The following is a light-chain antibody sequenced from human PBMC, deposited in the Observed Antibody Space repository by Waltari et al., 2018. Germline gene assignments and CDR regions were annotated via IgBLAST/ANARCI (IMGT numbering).Light chain of an antibody. V-gene: IGLV1-44*01. CDR1: SPSLRINP. CDR2: ATN. J-gene: IGLJ3*02. CDR3: AAWDDSLNGWV. Sequence: QSVLTQPPSASGTPGQRVTISCSGRSPSLRINPVNWYQQVPGTAPKLLIYATNQRPSGVPDRFSGSKSVTSASLAISGLQSEDEAAYYCAAWDDSLNGWVFGGGTKVTVL.